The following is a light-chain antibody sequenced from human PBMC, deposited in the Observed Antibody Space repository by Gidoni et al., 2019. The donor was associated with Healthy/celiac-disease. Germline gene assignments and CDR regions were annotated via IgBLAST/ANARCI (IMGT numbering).Light chain of an antibody. CDR2: DAS. J-gene: IGKJ4*01. V-gene: IGKV1-33*01. Sequence: DIQMTQSPSSLSASVGDRVTITCQARQDISNYLNWYQQKPGKAPKLLIYDASNLETGVPSRFSGSGSGTVFTFTSSRLQPEVTATYYCQQYDTLPLFGGGTKVEIK. CDR1: QDISNY. CDR3: QQYDTLPL.